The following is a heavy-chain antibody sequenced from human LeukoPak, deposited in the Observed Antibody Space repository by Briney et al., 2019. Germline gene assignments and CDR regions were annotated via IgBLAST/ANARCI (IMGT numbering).Heavy chain of an antibody. CDR1: GFTFSSYW. V-gene: IGHV3-7*01. J-gene: IGHJ4*02. D-gene: IGHD6-19*01. CDR2: IKQDGSEK. CDR3: ARAPRDGYSSTTYYFDY. Sequence: GGSLRLSCAASGFTFSSYWMSWVRQAPGKGLEWVANIKQDGSEKYYVDSVKGRFTISRDNAKNSLYLQMNSLRAEDTAVYYCARAPRDGYSSTTYYFDYWGQGTLVTVSS.